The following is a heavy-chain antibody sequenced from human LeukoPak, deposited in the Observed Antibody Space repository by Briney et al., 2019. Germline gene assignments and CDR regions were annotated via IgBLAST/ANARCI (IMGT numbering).Heavy chain of an antibody. V-gene: IGHV4-39*01. D-gene: IGHD3-3*01. CDR3: ARHVPSTIFFNWFDP. CDR2: IFYSGST. J-gene: IGHJ5*02. CDR1: GGSINRSSRYY. Sequence: SETLSLTCTVSGGSINRSSRYYWGWIRQPPGKGLEWIGSIFYSGSTYYNPSLKSRVTISVDTSNNQFSLKLTSVTAAETAVYYCARHVPSTIFFNWFDPWGQGTLVTVSS.